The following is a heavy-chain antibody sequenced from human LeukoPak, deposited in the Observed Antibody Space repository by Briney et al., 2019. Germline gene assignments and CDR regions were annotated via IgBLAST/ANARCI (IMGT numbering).Heavy chain of an antibody. CDR3: ARENIVVVPAAIGPLGY. Sequence: PGGSLRLSCAASGFTFSSYGMHWVRQALGKGLEWVAVIWYDGSNKYYADSVKGRFTISRDNSKNTLYLQMNSLRAEDTAVYYCARENIVVVPAAIGPLGYWGQGTLVTVSS. CDR1: GFTFSSYG. CDR2: IWYDGSNK. D-gene: IGHD2-2*02. J-gene: IGHJ4*02. V-gene: IGHV3-33*01.